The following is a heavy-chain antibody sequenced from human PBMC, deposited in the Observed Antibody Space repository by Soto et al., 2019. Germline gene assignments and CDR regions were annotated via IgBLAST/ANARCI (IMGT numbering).Heavy chain of an antibody. CDR2: ISNGSRYT. Sequence: GGSLRLSCGASGFTFSDYFMSWIRQAPGKGLEWISYISNGSRYTDYADSVRGRLTISRDNDKKSLYLQMDGLRVEDTAVYYCVKSPGVYSNTVWGQG. V-gene: IGHV3-11*06. CDR3: VKSPGVYSNTV. D-gene: IGHD4-4*01. CDR1: GFTFSDYF. J-gene: IGHJ1*01.